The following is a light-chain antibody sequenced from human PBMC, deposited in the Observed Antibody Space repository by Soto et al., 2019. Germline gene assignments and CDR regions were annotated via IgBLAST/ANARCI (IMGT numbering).Light chain of an antibody. J-gene: IGLJ3*02. Sequence: QSVLTQPPSASGTPGQRVTISCSGSSSNIGSNTVNWYQQLPGTAPKLLIYSHNQRPSGVPDRFSGSKSTTSASLAISGLQSEDEADYYCATWDDSLNGWVFGGGTKLTVL. CDR2: SHN. CDR1: SSNIGSNT. CDR3: ATWDDSLNGWV. V-gene: IGLV1-44*01.